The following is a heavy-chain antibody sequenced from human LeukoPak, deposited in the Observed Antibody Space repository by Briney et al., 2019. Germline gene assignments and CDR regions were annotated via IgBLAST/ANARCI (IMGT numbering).Heavy chain of an antibody. CDR2: IHHSGST. V-gene: IGHV4-4*02. CDR3: AADYGGNSVFDY. D-gene: IGHD4-23*01. J-gene: IGHJ4*02. Sequence: PSETLSLTCAVSGGSISSSNWWSWVRQPPGKGLEWIGEIHHSGSTNYNPSLKSRVTISVDKSTNQFSLKLSSVTAADTAVYYCAADYGGNSVFDYWGQGTLVTVSS. CDR1: GGSISSSNW.